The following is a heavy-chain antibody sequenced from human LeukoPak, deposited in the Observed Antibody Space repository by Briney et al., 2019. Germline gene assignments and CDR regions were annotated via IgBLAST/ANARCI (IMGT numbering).Heavy chain of an antibody. CDR2: ITSSDSTI. CDR1: GFTFSDYY. D-gene: IGHD3-22*01. J-gene: IGHJ5*02. CDR3: ARTYYYDSSGYLGS. V-gene: IGHV3-11*04. Sequence: GGSLRLSCAASGFTFSDYYMTWIRQAPGKGLEWVAYITSSDSTIYYADSVKGRFTISRDNAENSLYLQMNSLRAEDTAVYYCARTYYYDSSGYLGSWGQGTLVTVSS.